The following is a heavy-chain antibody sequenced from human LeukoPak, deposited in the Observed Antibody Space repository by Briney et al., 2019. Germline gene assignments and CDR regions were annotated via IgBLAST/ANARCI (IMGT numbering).Heavy chain of an antibody. J-gene: IGHJ4*02. CDR3: ARARPRGITGTTAFDS. V-gene: IGHV3-21*01. D-gene: IGHD1-20*01. CDR2: ISSSSSYI. CDR1: GFTFSSYS. Sequence: GGSLRLSCAASGFTFSSYSMNWVRQAPGKGLEWVSSISSSSSYIYYADSVKGRFTISRDNAKNSLYLQMNSLRAEDTAVYYCARARPRGITGTTAFDSWGQGTLVTVSS.